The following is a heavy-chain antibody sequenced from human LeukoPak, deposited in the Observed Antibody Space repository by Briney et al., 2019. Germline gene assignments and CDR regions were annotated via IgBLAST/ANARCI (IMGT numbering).Heavy chain of an antibody. D-gene: IGHD3-16*01. CDR1: GGSISSYY. CDR2: VYYSGST. J-gene: IGHJ4*02. Sequence: SETLSLTCTVSGGSISSYYWSWIRQPPGKGLEWIGYVYYSGSTNYNPSLKSRVTISVDTSKNQFSLKLSSVTAADTAVYYCARDLGPYYYFDYWGQGTLVTVSS. CDR3: ARDLGPYYYFDY. V-gene: IGHV4-59*01.